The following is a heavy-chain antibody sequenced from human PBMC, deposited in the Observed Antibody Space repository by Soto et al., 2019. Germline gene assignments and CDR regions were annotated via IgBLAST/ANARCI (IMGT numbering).Heavy chain of an antibody. D-gene: IGHD1-1*01. CDR1: GFTFSSYG. V-gene: IGHV3-33*01. Sequence: QVQRVESGGGAVQPGRSLRLSCAASGFTFSSYGMHWVRQAPGKGLEWVALIWYDGYIKHYAASVKGIFIISRDNSKNTLYLQVNSLRTEDTAEYSCSIDHRSSVGGTRSDMDVWGEGNTVTLSS. CDR2: IWYDGYIK. J-gene: IGHJ6*03. CDR3: SIDHRSSVGGTRSDMDV.